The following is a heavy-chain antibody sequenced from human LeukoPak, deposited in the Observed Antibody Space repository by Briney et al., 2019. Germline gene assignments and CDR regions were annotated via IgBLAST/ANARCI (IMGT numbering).Heavy chain of an antibody. Sequence: GRTLRLSCAASGFTFSSYAMHWVRQAPGKGLEWVALIPYDGSNKYYADSVKGRFTISRDNAKNSLYLQMNSLRAEDTAVYYCARDPRYYYDSSGYYGLYYFDYWGQGTLVTVSS. CDR2: IPYDGSNK. CDR1: GFTFSSYA. J-gene: IGHJ4*02. V-gene: IGHV3-30*04. D-gene: IGHD3-22*01. CDR3: ARDPRYYYDSSGYYGLYYFDY.